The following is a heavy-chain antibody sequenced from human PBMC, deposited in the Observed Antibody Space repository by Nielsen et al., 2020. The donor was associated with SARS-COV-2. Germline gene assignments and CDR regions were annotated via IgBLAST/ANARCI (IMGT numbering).Heavy chain of an antibody. CDR2: LSWNSGSI. J-gene: IGHJ4*02. V-gene: IGHV3-9*01. Sequence: GGSLTLSCAAPGFTFADYATHWVRPAPGKGLAWVSGLSWNSGSIRYADSVKGRFTISRDTAKNSLYLQMNSLRPEDTALYYCAKEDPVAGTGDYWGQGTLVTVSS. CDR1: GFTFADYA. D-gene: IGHD6-19*01. CDR3: AKEDPVAGTGDY.